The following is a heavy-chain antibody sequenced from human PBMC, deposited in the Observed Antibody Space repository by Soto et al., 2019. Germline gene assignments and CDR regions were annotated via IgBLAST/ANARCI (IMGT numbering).Heavy chain of an antibody. Sequence: PAGSLRLSCGASGFSIRDYWMHWVRQAPGEGLVWVSCINGDASSTTYADSVKGRFTISRDDAKNTVYLQMTSLRAEDTAVYFCARDRSYAMEVWGQGTRVTVSS. CDR2: INGDASST. V-gene: IGHV3-74*01. CDR1: GFSIRDYW. CDR3: ARDRSYAMEV. J-gene: IGHJ6*02.